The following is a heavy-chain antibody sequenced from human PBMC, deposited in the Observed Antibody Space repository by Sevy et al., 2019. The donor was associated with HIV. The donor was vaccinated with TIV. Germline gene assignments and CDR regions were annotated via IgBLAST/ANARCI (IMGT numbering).Heavy chain of an antibody. V-gene: IGHV3-53*01. Sequence: GGSLRLSCAASGFTVSSNYMSWVRQAPGKGLEWVSVIYSGGSTYYADSVKGRFTISRDNSKNTLYLQMNSLRAEDTAVYYCAREQGYCSGGSCYSYYYGMDVWGQGTTVTVSS. CDR3: AREQGYCSGGSCYSYYYGMDV. D-gene: IGHD2-15*01. CDR2: IYSGGST. J-gene: IGHJ6*02. CDR1: GFTVSSNY.